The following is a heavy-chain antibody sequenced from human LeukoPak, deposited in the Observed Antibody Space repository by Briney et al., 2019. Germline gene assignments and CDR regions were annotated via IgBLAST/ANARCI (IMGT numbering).Heavy chain of an antibody. J-gene: IGHJ6*04. Sequence: GGSLRLSCAASGFTFSSYEMNWVRQAPGKGLEWVSYISSSGTTIYYADSVKGRFTISRDNAKNSLYLQMNSLRAEDTAVYYCARAYDYAPYYYGMDVWGKGTTVTVSS. D-gene: IGHD5-12*01. CDR2: ISSSGTTI. CDR3: ARAYDYAPYYYGMDV. CDR1: GFTFSSYE. V-gene: IGHV3-48*03.